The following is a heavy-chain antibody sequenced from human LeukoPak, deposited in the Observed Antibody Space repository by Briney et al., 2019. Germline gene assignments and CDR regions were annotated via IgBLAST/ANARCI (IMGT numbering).Heavy chain of an antibody. J-gene: IGHJ5*02. Sequence: PGGSLRLSCAPSGFTFSNSAMSGVRQAPGKGLEWVSIISDSGGNTFYADSVEGRFTISRDNSKSTLYLQMNSLRAEDTAVYYCARGHSSSWSNWFDPWGQGTLVTVSS. CDR1: GFTFSNSA. CDR3: ARGHSSSWSNWFDP. CDR2: ISDSGGNT. V-gene: IGHV3-23*01. D-gene: IGHD6-13*01.